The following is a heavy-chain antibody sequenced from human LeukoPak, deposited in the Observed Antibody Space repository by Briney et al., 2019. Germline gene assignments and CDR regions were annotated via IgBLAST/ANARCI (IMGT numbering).Heavy chain of an antibody. J-gene: IGHJ5*02. D-gene: IGHD3-10*01. CDR3: AREVLNYYGNWFDP. V-gene: IGHV4-30-2*01. Sequence: SETLSLTCAVSGGSISSGGYSWSRIRQPPGKGLEWIGYIYHSRSTYYNPSLKSRVTISVDRSKNQFSLKLSSVTAADTAVYYCAREVLNYYGNWFDPWGQGTLVTVSS. CDR1: GGSISSGGYS. CDR2: IYHSRST.